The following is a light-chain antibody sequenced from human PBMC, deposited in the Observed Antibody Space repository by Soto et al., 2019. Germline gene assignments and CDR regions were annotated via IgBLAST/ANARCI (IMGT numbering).Light chain of an antibody. J-gene: IGKJ1*01. V-gene: IGKV3-11*01. CDR3: QHRRT. CDR1: QSISDS. CDR2: AAS. Sequence: EVVLTQSPATLSLSPGERATLSCRASQSISDSFAWYQQKPGQAPRLLIYAASNRAAGIPARFSGSGSETDFTLTISSLEPADFAIYYCQHRRTFGPGTKVEIK.